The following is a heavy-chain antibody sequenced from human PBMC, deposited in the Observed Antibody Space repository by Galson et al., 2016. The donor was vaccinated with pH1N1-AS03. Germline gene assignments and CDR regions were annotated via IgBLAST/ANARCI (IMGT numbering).Heavy chain of an antibody. CDR3: ARNGVLTGYLATGRERVDY. J-gene: IGHJ4*02. CDR1: GDSVSGGTYY. V-gene: IGHV4-61*01. Sequence: LSLTCTVSGDSVSGGTYYWNWIRQPPGKGLEWIGYIYYTGITNYNPSLESRLTIPIDRSKNQISLTLGSVTAADTAMYYCARNGVLTGYLATGRERVDYWGQGTLVIVSS. D-gene: IGHD3-9*01. CDR2: IYYTGIT.